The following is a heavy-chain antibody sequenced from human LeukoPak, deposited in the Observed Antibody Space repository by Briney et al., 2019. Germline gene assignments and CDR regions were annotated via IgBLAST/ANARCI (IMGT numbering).Heavy chain of an antibody. J-gene: IGHJ4*02. CDR3: ARGGGSYLLDY. Sequence: GGSLRLSCAASGFIFSDYYMSWIRQAPGKGLEWVSYISSSSYTNYADSVRGRFSISRDIAKKSLYLQMNSLRAEDTAVYYCARGGGSYLLDYWGQGTLVTVSS. CDR2: ISSSSYT. V-gene: IGHV3-11*06. CDR1: GFIFSDYY. D-gene: IGHD3-16*02.